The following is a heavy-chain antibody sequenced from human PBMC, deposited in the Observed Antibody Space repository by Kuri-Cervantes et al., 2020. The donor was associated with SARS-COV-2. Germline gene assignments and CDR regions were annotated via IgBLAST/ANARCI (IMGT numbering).Heavy chain of an antibody. D-gene: IGHD4-17*01. Sequence: SVKVSCKASGGTFSSYAISWVRQAPGQGLEWMGGIIPIFGSANYAQKFQGRVTITADESTSTAYMELSSLRSEDTAVYYCARARNGNYLNEPDYWGQGTLVTVSS. CDR2: IIPIFGSA. J-gene: IGHJ4*02. CDR3: ARARNGNYLNEPDY. CDR1: GGTFSSYA. V-gene: IGHV1-69*13.